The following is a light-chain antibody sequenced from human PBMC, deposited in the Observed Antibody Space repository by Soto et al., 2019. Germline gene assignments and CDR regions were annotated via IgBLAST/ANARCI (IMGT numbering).Light chain of an antibody. CDR2: AAS. J-gene: IGKJ1*01. CDR3: QQTYISPET. V-gene: IGKV1-39*01. Sequence: DIQMTQSPSSLSASAGDRVTITCRASQSISNYLNWFQHKPGNPPKLLIYAASILQGGVPSRFSGRGSGTDFTLTISSLQPEDFATYYCQQTYISPETFGQGTKVEI. CDR1: QSISNY.